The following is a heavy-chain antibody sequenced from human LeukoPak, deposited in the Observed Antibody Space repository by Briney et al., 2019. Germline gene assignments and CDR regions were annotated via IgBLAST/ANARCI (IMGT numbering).Heavy chain of an antibody. CDR3: ASGHVKYSSGWFFDY. J-gene: IGHJ4*02. V-gene: IGHV1-69*13. CDR1: GGTFSSYA. Sequence: ASVKVSCKASGGTFSSYAISWVRQAPGQGLEWMGGIIPILGTANYAQKFQGRVTITADESTSTAYMELSSLRSEDTAVYYCASGHVKYSSGWFFDYWGQGTLVTVSS. CDR2: IIPILGTA. D-gene: IGHD6-19*01.